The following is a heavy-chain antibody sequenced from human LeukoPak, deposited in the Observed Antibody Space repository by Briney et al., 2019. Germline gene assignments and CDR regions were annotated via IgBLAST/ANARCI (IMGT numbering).Heavy chain of an antibody. Sequence: SQTLSLTCTVSGGSISSGSYYWRWLRQPAGTGLEWIGRIYTSGSTNYTPSLKSRVTISVDTSKNQFPLKLSSVTAADTAVYYCARSRSGYPDYWGQGTLVTVSS. CDR3: ARSRSGYPDY. D-gene: IGHD5-18*01. CDR1: GGSISSGSYY. J-gene: IGHJ4*02. V-gene: IGHV4-61*02. CDR2: IYTSGST.